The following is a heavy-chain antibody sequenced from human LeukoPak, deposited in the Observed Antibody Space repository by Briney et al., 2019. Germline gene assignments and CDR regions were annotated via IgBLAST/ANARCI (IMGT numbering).Heavy chain of an antibody. CDR3: ASTPLYYYDNSGYYGH. D-gene: IGHD3-22*01. V-gene: IGHV4-39*07. CDR1: GGSISSSSYY. J-gene: IGHJ4*02. Sequence: SETLSLTCTVSGGSISSSSYYWGWIRQPPGKGLEWIGSIYYSGSTYYNPSLKSRVTISVDTSKNQFSLKLSSVTAADTAVYFCASTPLYYYDNSGYYGHWGQGTLVTVSS. CDR2: IYYSGST.